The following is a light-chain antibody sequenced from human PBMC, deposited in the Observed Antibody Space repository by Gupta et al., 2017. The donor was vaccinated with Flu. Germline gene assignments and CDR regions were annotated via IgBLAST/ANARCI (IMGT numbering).Light chain of an antibody. CDR3: CSYGGSKF. CDR2: EVN. J-gene: IGLJ2*01. Sequence: HSALTQPPSAAGSPGQSVPISCTGTSSDVGGYNYVSWYQAHPGKAPKLIIYEVNKRPSGVPDRFSGSKSGNTASLTVSGLLAEDEDDYYCCSYGGSKFFGGGTKLTVL. V-gene: IGLV2-8*01. CDR1: SSDVGGYNY.